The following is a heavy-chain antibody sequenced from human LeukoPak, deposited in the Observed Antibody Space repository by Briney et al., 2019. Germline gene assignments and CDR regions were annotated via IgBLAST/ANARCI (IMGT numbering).Heavy chain of an antibody. V-gene: IGHV4-59*01. CDR2: IYYSGST. Sequence: SETVSLTCTVSVGSISSYYRSWIRQPPGKGLGGVGYIYYSGSTNYNPSLKSRVTISVATSKNQSSLKLSSVPAADTAVYYCARDGTTVTYWYFDLWGRGTLVTVSS. J-gene: IGHJ2*01. D-gene: IGHD4-17*01. CDR1: VGSISSYY. CDR3: ARDGTTVTYWYFDL.